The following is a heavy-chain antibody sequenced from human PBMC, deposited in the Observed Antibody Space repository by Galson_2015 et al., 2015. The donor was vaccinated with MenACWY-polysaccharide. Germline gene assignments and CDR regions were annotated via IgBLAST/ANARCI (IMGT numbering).Heavy chain of an antibody. CDR2: ISYDGGT. J-gene: IGHJ5*02. Sequence: TLSLTCTVSGDSITSGGYFWSWIRQHPGKGLEWIASISYDGGTYNNPSLKSRVTISADTPNNQFSLKLNSVTAADTAVYYCARGGRAVSNRNWFDPWGQGTLVTVSS. V-gene: IGHV4-31*03. CDR3: ARGGRAVSNRNWFDP. D-gene: IGHD3-16*01. CDR1: GDSITSGGYF.